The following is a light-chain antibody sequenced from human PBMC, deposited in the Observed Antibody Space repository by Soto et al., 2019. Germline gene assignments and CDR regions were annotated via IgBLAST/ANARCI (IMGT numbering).Light chain of an antibody. V-gene: IGKV3-20*01. CDR1: RSVTSSY. J-gene: IGKJ1*01. CDR2: GAS. Sequence: EILLTESPGTLYMSRGETATLSCRASRSVTSSYLAWYQQKPGQAPRLLIYGASSSATGIPDRFSGSGSGTDFTLSISRLEPEDFAVYYCQQYGRSLWTFGQGINGDIK. CDR3: QQYGRSLWT.